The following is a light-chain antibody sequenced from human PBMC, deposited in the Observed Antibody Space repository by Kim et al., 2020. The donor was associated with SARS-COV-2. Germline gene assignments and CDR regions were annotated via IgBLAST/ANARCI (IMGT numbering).Light chain of an antibody. J-gene: IGLJ2*01. CDR3: YSAADNNLV. CDR1: VLAKKY. V-gene: IGLV3-27*01. CDR2: KDS. Sequence: SGYPGQTARITCSGDVLAKKYVRWFQQKPGQAPVLVIYKDSERPSGIPERFSGSSSGTTLTLTISGAQAEDAADYYCYSAADNNLVFGGGTQLTVL.